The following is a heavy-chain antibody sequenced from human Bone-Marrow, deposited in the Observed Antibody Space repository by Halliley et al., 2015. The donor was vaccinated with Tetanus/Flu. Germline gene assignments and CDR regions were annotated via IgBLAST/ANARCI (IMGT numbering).Heavy chain of an antibody. D-gene: IGHD3-3*01. CDR2: IYSGGST. Sequence: LGWVSIIYSGGSTYYAGSVKGRLTFSRHNSKNTLYLQMDSLRTEDTAVYYCAKYDFWSGYAFDMWGQGTMVTVSS. V-gene: IGHV3-53*04. J-gene: IGHJ3*02. CDR3: AKYDFWSGYAFDM.